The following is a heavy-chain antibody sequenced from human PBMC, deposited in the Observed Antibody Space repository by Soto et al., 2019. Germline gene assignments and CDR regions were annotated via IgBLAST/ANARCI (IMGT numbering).Heavy chain of an antibody. CDR2: IYYSGNT. CDR1: GESISSGDHY. Sequence: SETLSLTCTVSGESISSGDHYWSWVRQSPGEGLEWIGFIYYSGNTYYNPSLRSRVSMSVDTSNNQFSLKLNSVTAADTAVYYCARDAGYCNSVSCYPYNMDVWGQGTTVTVSS. CDR3: ARDAGYCNSVSCYPYNMDV. V-gene: IGHV4-30-4*01. J-gene: IGHJ6*02. D-gene: IGHD2-15*01.